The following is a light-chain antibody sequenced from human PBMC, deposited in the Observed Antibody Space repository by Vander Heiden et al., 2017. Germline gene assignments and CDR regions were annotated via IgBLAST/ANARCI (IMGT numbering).Light chain of an antibody. CDR1: NIGSKS. V-gene: IGLV3-21*02. CDR3: QVWDSNSDHPI. CDR2: DDS. J-gene: IGLJ1*01. Sequence: SYVLTQPPSMSVAPGQTARITCWGCNIGSKSVHWYQQKPGQAPVLVVYDDSDRPSGIPERISGSKSGNTATLIISRVEAGDEADYYCQVWDSNSDHPIFGTGTKVTVL.